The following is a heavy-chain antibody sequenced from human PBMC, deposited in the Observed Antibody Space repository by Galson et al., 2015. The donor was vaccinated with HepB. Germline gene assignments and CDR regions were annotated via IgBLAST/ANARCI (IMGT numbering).Heavy chain of an antibody. CDR1: GFTFSSYS. CDR2: ISSSSSTI. J-gene: IGHJ5*02. CDR3: AREYCSGGSCFP. Sequence: SPRLSCAASGFTFSSYSMNWVRQAPGKGLEWVSYISSSSSTIYYADSVKGRFTISRDNAKNSLYLQMNSLRAEDTAVYYCAREYCSGGSCFPWGQGTLVTVSS. V-gene: IGHV3-48*01. D-gene: IGHD2-15*01.